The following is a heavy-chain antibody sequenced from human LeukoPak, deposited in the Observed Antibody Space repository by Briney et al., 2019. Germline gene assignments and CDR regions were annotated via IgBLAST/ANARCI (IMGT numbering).Heavy chain of an antibody. CDR3: ARVNHYDSSGVYYYYYGMDV. CDR1: GYTFTSYG. CDR2: ISAYNGNT. D-gene: IGHD3-22*01. V-gene: IGHV1-18*01. Sequence: ASVKVSCKASGYTFTSYGISWVRQAPGQGLEWMGWISAYNGNTNYAQKLQGRVTMTTDTSTSTAYMELRSLRSDDTAVYYCARVNHYDSSGVYYYYYGMDVWGQGTTVTVSS. J-gene: IGHJ6*02.